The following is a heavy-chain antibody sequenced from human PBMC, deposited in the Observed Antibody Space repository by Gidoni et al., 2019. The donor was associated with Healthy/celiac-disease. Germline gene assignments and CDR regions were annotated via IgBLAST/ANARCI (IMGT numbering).Heavy chain of an antibody. CDR3: ASRVLGSCGYPFDY. CDR2: INPSGGST. CDR1: GYTFTSYY. V-gene: IGHV1-46*01. D-gene: IGHD3-22*01. J-gene: IGHJ4*02. Sequence: SGAEVKKPGASVKVSCKASGYTFTSYYMHWVRRAPGQGLEWMGIINPSGGSTSYAKKFQGRVTMTRDKSPSTVYMALSSLRSEDPAVYYCASRVLGSCGYPFDYWGQGTLVTVSS.